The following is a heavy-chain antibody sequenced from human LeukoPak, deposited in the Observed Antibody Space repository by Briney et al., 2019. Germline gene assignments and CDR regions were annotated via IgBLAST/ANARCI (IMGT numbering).Heavy chain of an antibody. CDR2: IFSSADT. V-gene: IGHV4-59*11. J-gene: IGHJ5*02. CDR1: GDSISGHY. Sequence: SETLSLTCTVSGDSISGHYWSWIRQPPGKGLEWIGYIFSSADTNYNPSFKSRISISTDTSKNQFSLKLSSVTAADTAVYYCARERDCSSTSCPFDPWGQGTLVTVSS. CDR3: ARERDCSSTSCPFDP. D-gene: IGHD2-2*01.